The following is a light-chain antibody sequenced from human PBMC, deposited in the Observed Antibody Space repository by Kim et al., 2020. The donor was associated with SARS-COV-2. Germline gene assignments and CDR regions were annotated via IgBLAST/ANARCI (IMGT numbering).Light chain of an antibody. J-gene: IGKJ5*01. CDR3: QQSYSFPRT. Sequence: DIQMTQSPSSRSASVGDRVTITCRASQSISTYLTWYQLKPGQAPKLLIYAASSLHSGVPSRFNGSGSGTDFTLTISSLQIEDFASYYCQQSYSFPRTFGQGTRLEIK. CDR2: AAS. CDR1: QSISTY. V-gene: IGKV1-39*01.